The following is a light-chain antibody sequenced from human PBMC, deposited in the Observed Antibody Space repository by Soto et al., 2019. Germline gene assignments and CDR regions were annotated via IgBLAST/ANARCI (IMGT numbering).Light chain of an antibody. Sequence: EIVMTQSPATLSVSPGERATLSCRASQSVSNYLAWYQQKPGQAPRLLIHGTSTRATGVPARFSGSGSRTEFTLTISSLQSEDFAVYYCQRYHDWPPLFGGGTRVEIK. CDR1: QSVSNY. V-gene: IGKV3-15*01. CDR3: QRYHDWPPL. CDR2: GTS. J-gene: IGKJ4*01.